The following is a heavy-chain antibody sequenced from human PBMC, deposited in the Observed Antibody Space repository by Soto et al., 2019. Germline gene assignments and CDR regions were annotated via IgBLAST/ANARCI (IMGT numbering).Heavy chain of an antibody. J-gene: IGHJ3*02. V-gene: IGHV1-3*01. CDR1: GYTLTIYA. D-gene: IGHD2-21*01. Sequence: QVQLVQYGAEVEKPGASVKVSCKASGYTLTIYAMHWVRQAPGQRLEWMGWINAGNGDTKYSQKFQGRVTISRDTSERTVYMELSSLRSEDTAVYYCARDCTYCGGDTGLDALDIWGQGTMVTVSS. CDR2: INAGNGDT. CDR3: ARDCTYCGGDTGLDALDI.